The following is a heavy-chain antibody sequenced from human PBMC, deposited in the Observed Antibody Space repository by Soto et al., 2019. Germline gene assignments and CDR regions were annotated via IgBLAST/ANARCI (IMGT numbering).Heavy chain of an antibody. J-gene: IGHJ5*02. D-gene: IGHD1-26*01. Sequence: QVQLVESGGGVVQPGRSLRLSCAASGFTFSSYAMHWVRQAPGKGLEWVAVISYDGSNKYYADSVKGRFTISRDNSKNTLYLQMNSLRAEDTAVYYVAGSYYGPGGWFDPWGQGTLVTVSS. CDR2: ISYDGSNK. CDR3: AGSYYGPGGWFDP. CDR1: GFTFSSYA. V-gene: IGHV3-30-3*01.